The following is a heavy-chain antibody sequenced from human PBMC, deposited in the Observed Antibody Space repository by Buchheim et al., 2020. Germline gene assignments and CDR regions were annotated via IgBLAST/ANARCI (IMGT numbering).Heavy chain of an antibody. CDR3: AKDLGYSSGLSRSYYYYGMDV. CDR1: GFTFSSYA. V-gene: IGHV3-23*01. J-gene: IGHJ6*02. D-gene: IGHD6-19*01. CDR2: ISGSGGST. Sequence: EVQLLESGGGLVQPGGSLRLSCAASGFTFSSYAMSWVRQAPGKGLEWVSAISGSGGSTYYADSVKGRFTISRDNSKNTLCLQMNSLRAEDTAVYYCAKDLGYSSGLSRSYYYYGMDVWGQGTT.